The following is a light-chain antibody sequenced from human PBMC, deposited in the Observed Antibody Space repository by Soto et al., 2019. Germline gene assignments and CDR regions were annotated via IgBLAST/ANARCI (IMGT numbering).Light chain of an antibody. CDR3: QQSYTSPIT. CDR2: AAS. V-gene: IGKV1-39*01. CDR1: QSISSY. J-gene: IGKJ5*01. Sequence: DIQVTQSPSSLSASVGDRVTHICRASQSISSYLNWYQQKPGKAPKLLIYAASSLQSGVPSRFSGSGSGTEFTLIISSLQPEDFATYYCQQSYTSPITVGQGTRLENK.